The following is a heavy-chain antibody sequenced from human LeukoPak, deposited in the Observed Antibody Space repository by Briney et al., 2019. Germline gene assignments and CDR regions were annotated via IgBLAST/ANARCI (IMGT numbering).Heavy chain of an antibody. CDR2: ISSSGNTI. CDR1: GFTFSDYY. V-gene: IGHV3-11*04. CDR3: AREFGYCSSTSCYYDY. J-gene: IGHJ4*02. D-gene: IGHD2-2*01. Sequence: KTGGSLRLSCAASGFTFSDYYMSWIRQAPGKGLEWVSYISSSGNTIYYADSVKGRFTISRDNAKNSLYLQMNSLRAEDTAVYYCAREFGYCSSTSCYYDYWGQGTLVTVSS.